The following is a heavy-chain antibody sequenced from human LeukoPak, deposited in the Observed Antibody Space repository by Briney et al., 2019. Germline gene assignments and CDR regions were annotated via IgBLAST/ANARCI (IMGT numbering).Heavy chain of an antibody. V-gene: IGHV3-15*01. J-gene: IGHJ4*02. CDR2: IKSKTDGGTT. CDR1: GFTFSDYY. D-gene: IGHD2-21*02. CDR3: TTVTVAYCGGDCYGDYFDY. Sequence: GGSLRLSCAASGFTFSDYYMSWVRQAPGKGLEWVGRIKSKTDGGTTDYAAPVKGRFTISRDDSKNTLYLQMNSLKTEDTAVYYCTTVTVAYCGGDCYGDYFDYWGQGTLVTVSS.